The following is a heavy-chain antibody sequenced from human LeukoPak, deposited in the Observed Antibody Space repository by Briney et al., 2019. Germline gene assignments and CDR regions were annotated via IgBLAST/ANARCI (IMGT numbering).Heavy chain of an antibody. D-gene: IGHD5-18*01. V-gene: IGHV3-15*01. Sequence: KAGGSLRLSCAASGFTFSNAWMSWVRQAPGKGLEWVGRIKSKTSGGTTDYAAPVKGRFAISREDSKNTLYLQMNSLKTEDAAVYYCATEGYTYGYHSFDIWGQGTMVTVSS. CDR1: GFTFSNAW. J-gene: IGHJ3*02. CDR2: IKSKTSGGTT. CDR3: ATEGYTYGYHSFDI.